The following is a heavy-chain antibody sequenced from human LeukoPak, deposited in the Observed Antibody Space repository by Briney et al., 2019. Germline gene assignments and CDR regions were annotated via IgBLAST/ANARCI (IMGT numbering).Heavy chain of an antibody. J-gene: IGHJ4*02. CDR2: ISGSGGST. CDR1: GFTFSSYA. D-gene: IGHD3-3*02. V-gene: IGHV3-23*01. CDR3: AKARVILGTYFDY. Sequence: GGPLRLSCAASGFTFSSYAMSWVRQAPGKGLEWVSAISGSGGSTYYADSVKGRFTISRDNSKNTLYLQMNSLRAEDTAVYYCAKARVILGTYFDYWGQGTLVTVSS.